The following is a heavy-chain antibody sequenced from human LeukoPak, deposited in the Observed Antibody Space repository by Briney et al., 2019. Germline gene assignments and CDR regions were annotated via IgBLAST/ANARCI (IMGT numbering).Heavy chain of an antibody. V-gene: IGHV3-23*01. J-gene: IGHJ5*02. D-gene: IGHD3-22*01. CDR1: GFTFSSYA. CDR3: AKDQTYYYDSSGPNWFDP. CDR2: ISGSGGST. Sequence: GGSLRLSCAASGFTFSSYAMSWVRQAPGKGLEWVSAISGSGGSTYYADSVKGRFTISRDNSKNTLSLQMNSLRAEDTAVYYCAKDQTYYYDSSGPNWFDPWGQGTLVTVSS.